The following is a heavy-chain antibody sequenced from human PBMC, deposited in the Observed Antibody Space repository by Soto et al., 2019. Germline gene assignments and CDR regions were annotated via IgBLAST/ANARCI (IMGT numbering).Heavy chain of an antibody. J-gene: IGHJ4*02. V-gene: IGHV4-59*01. CDR2: IYYSGST. CDR1: GGSISSYY. Sequence: PSETLSLTCTVPGGSISSYYWSWTRQPPGKGLEWIGYIYYSGSTNYNPSLKSRVTISVDTSKNQFSLKLSSVTAADTAVYYCARDRAFDYWGQGTLVTVSS. CDR3: ARDRAFDY.